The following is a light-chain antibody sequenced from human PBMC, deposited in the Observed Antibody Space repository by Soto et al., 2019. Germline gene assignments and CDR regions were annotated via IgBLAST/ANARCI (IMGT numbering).Light chain of an antibody. CDR2: DVS. J-gene: IGLJ1*01. CDR3: SSYTSSSTLYV. V-gene: IGLV2-14*01. CDR1: SSDVCGYNY. Sequence: QSVLTQPASVSGSPGQSITISCTGTSSDVCGYNYVSWYQQHLGKAPKLMIYDVSNRPSGVSNRFSGSKSGNTASLTISGLQAEDEADYYCSSYTSSSTLYVFGTGTKLTVL.